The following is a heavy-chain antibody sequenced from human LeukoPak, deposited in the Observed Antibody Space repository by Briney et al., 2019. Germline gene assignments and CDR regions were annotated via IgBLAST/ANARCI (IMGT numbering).Heavy chain of an antibody. CDR1: GFTFSSYS. D-gene: IGHD1-26*01. V-gene: IGHV3-48*04. J-gene: IGHJ4*02. CDR2: ISDSNNAT. CDR3: ARGAIVGANFDY. Sequence: GGSLRLSCAASGFTFSSYSMNWVRQAPGKGLEWLSYISDSNNATHYADSVKGRFTISRDNAKNSLFLQMNSPGAEDTAVYYCARGAIVGANFDYWGQGTLVTVST.